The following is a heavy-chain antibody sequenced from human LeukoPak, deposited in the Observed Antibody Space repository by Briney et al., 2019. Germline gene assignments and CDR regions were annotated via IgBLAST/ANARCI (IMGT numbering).Heavy chain of an antibody. J-gene: IGHJ5*02. CDR2: ITGNGVST. Sequence: PGGSLRLSCAASGFTFEDYGMHWVRQAPGKGLEWVSLITGNGVSTYYADSVKGRFTISGDNSKNSLYLQMNSLRTEDTALYYCAKCVDSNIYYWFDPWGQGTLVSVSS. V-gene: IGHV3-43*02. CDR1: GFTFEDYG. CDR3: AKCVDSNIYYWFDP. D-gene: IGHD3-22*01.